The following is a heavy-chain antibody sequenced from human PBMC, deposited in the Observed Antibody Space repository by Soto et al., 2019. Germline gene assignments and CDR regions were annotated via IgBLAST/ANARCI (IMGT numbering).Heavy chain of an antibody. Sequence: SETLSLTCAVSGGSISSGGYSWSWIRQPPGKGLEWIGYIYHSGSTYYNPSLKSRVTISVDRSKNQFSLKLSSVTAADTAVYYCAKSGSYYNPYYYYGMDVWGQGTTVTVSS. J-gene: IGHJ6*02. CDR3: AKSGSYYNPYYYYGMDV. V-gene: IGHV4-30-2*01. CDR2: IYHSGST. CDR1: GGSISSGGYS. D-gene: IGHD3-10*01.